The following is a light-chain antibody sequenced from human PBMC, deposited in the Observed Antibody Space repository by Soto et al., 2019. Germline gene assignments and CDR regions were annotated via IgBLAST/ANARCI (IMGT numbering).Light chain of an antibody. CDR2: GAS. CDR1: QSVSSN. Sequence: EIVMTQSPATLSVSPGERATLSCSASQSVSSNLAWYQQKPGQAPRLLIYGASTRATGIPARFSGSGSGTEFTLTISSLQSADFAVYYCQQYNNLPRTFGQGTKVEIK. J-gene: IGKJ1*01. CDR3: QQYNNLPRT. V-gene: IGKV3-15*01.